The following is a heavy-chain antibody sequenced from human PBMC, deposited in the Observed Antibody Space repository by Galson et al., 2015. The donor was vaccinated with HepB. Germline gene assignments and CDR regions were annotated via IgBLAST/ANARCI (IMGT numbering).Heavy chain of an antibody. Sequence: SLRLSCAVSGFTSSTYAMNWVRQTPGRGPQWVSTISGGDDSTYYADSVRGRFTISRDNSKNMIFLQMNSMRVEDTAVYYCARGIGGGWYYPSALETWGPGTQVTVSS. CDR3: ARGIGGGWYYPSALET. J-gene: IGHJ5*02. CDR2: ISGGDDST. D-gene: IGHD2-15*01. CDR1: GFTSSTYA. V-gene: IGHV3-23*01.